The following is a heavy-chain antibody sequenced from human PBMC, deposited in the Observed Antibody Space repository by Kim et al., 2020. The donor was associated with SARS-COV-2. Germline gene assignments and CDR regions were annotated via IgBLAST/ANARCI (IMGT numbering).Heavy chain of an antibody. D-gene: IGHD3-10*01. V-gene: IGHV3-23*01. J-gene: IGHJ1*01. Sequence: YYADSVRGRSTISRDNSKNTVYLQVSNMRAEDTATYYCWDYQGSGSHGLYWGQGALVTVSS. CDR3: WDYQGSGSHGLY.